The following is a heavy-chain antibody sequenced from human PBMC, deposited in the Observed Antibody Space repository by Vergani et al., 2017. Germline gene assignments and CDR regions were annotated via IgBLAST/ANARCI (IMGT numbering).Heavy chain of an antibody. CDR2: IRSKANSYAT. V-gene: IGHV3-73*01. CDR3: TRLISVGATDY. D-gene: IGHD1-26*01. J-gene: IGHJ4*02. CDR1: GFTFSGSA. Sequence: EVQLLESGGGLVQPGGSLKLSCAASGFTFSGSAMHWVRQASGKGLEWVGRIRSKANSYATAYAASVKGRFTISRDDSKNTAYLQMNSLKTEDTAVYYCTRLISVGATDYWGQGTLVTVSS.